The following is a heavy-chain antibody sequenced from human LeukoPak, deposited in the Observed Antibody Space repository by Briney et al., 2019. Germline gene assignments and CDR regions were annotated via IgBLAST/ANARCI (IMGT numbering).Heavy chain of an antibody. CDR1: GYTFTSYG. V-gene: IGHV1-2*02. CDR3: ARVIDQLLGWVYAPLGY. CDR2: INPNSGGT. Sequence: ASVKVSCKASGYTFTSYGISWVRQAPGQGLEWMGWINPNSGGTNYAQKFQGRVTMTRDTSISTAYMEVSRLRSDDTAVYYCARVIDQLLGWVYAPLGYWGQGTLVTVSS. D-gene: IGHD2-2*01. J-gene: IGHJ4*02.